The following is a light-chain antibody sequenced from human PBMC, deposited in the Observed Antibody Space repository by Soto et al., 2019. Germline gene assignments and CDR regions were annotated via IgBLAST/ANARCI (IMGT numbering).Light chain of an antibody. J-gene: IGKJ5*01. CDR1: ERIYSAY. V-gene: IGKV3-15*01. CDR3: QQYNNWPPIT. CDR2: GTS. Sequence: EFVLTQSPGTLSLSRGERATLSCRASERIYSAYLGWYQQKPGQAPRLLIYGTSTRATGIPARFSGSGSGTEFTLTISSLQSEDFAVYYCQQYNNWPPITFGQGTRLEI.